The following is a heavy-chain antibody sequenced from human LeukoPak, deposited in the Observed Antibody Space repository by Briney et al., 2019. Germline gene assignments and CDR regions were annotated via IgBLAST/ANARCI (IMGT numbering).Heavy chain of an antibody. CDR3: AREMAAVVDY. CDR2: IYYSGST. J-gene: IGHJ4*02. D-gene: IGHD5-24*01. Sequence: PSETLSLTCTVSGGSISTTNYYWDWIRQPPGKGLEWIGNIYYSGSTYYNPSLKSRVTISVDTSKNQFSLKLSSVTAADTAVYYCAREMAAVVDYWGQGTLVTVSS. CDR1: GGSISTTNYY. V-gene: IGHV4-39*01.